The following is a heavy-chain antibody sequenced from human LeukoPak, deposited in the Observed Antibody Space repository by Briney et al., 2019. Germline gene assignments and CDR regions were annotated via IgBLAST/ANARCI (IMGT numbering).Heavy chain of an antibody. Sequence: SVKVSCKASGGTFSSYAISWVRQAPGQGLEWMGRIIPILGIANYAQKFQGRVTITADKSTSTAYMELSSLRSEDTAVYYCARDMEAYCGGDCYFRSAYYYYGMDVWGQGTTVTVSS. V-gene: IGHV1-69*04. CDR1: GGTFSSYA. CDR2: IIPILGIA. CDR3: ARDMEAYCGGDCYFRSAYYYYGMDV. D-gene: IGHD2-21*02. J-gene: IGHJ6*02.